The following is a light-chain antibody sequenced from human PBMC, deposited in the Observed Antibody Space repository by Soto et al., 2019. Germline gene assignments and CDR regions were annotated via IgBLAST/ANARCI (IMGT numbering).Light chain of an antibody. CDR1: ASTIGRNY. V-gene: IGLV1-47*01. CDR2: RNS. Sequence: QSVLTQSPSASGTPGQRVTISCSGSASTIGRNYVYWYQQLPGTAPKLLIYRNSQRPSGVPDRFSGSKSGTSASLAISGLRSEDEADYYCAAWDDNLSGLYVFGAGTKFTVL. J-gene: IGLJ1*01. CDR3: AAWDDNLSGLYV.